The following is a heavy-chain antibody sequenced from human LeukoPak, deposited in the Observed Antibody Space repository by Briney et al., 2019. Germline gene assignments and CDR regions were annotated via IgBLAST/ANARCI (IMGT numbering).Heavy chain of an antibody. CDR3: ASGYCGGACQLGGVDM. CDR1: GGSISSYY. V-gene: IGHV4-59*01. CDR2: THYSGST. Sequence: SQTLSLTCTVSGGSISSYYWSWLRQPPGKGLEYIGYTHYSGSTNYNPSLKSRVTISLDTSGNQFSLKLSSVTAADTAVYYCASGYCGGACQLGGVDMGGQGTMVTVSS. J-gene: IGHJ3*02. D-gene: IGHD2-21*02.